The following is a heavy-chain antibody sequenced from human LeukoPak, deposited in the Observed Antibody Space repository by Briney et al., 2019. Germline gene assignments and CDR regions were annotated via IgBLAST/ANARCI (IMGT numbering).Heavy chain of an antibody. V-gene: IGHV1-18*01. D-gene: IGHD6-13*01. CDR2: ISAYNGNT. Sequence: ASVKVSCKASGYTFTSYGISWVRQDPGQGLEWMGWISAYNGNTNYAQKLQGRVTMTTDTSTSTAYMELRSLRSDDTAVYYCARDRIAAAGAAFDYWGQGTLVTVSS. CDR1: GYTFTSYG. J-gene: IGHJ4*02. CDR3: ARDRIAAAGAAFDY.